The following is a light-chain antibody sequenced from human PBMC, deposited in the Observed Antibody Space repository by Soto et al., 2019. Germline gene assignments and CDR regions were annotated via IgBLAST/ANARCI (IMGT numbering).Light chain of an antibody. CDR2: AAS. CDR3: MQPLQSWT. CDR1: QSISSY. J-gene: IGKJ1*01. Sequence: DIQMTQSPSSLSASVGDRVTITCRASQSISSYLNWYQQKPGKAPKLLIYAASSLQSGVPSRFSGSGSGTDFTLKISRVEAEDVGVYYCMQPLQSWTFGQGTKV. V-gene: IGKV1-39*01.